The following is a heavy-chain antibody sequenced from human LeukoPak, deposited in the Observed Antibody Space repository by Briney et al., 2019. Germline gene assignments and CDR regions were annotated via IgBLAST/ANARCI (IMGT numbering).Heavy chain of an antibody. V-gene: IGHV3-48*02. J-gene: IGHJ4*02. CDR1: GFSFSGYS. Sequence: GGSLRLSCAASGFSFSGYSMTWVRQAPAKGLEWVSYISSSGTTIYYAASVKGRFTISRDNGKNSLYLQMNSLRDEDTAVYYCSRESRYSSDYWGQGTLVTVSS. CDR3: SRESRYSSDY. D-gene: IGHD6-13*01. CDR2: ISSSGTTI.